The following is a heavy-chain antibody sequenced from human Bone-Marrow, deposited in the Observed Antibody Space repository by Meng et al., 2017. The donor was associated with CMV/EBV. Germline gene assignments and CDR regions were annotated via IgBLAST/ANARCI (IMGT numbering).Heavy chain of an antibody. CDR1: GGTFSSYA. V-gene: IGHV1-69*05. CDR2: IIPIFGTA. Sequence: SVKVSCKASGGTFSSYAISWVRQAPGQGLEWMGGIIPIFGTANYAQKFQGRVTITTDESTSTAYMELSSLRSEDTAVYYCARDLHIRSYYDFWSGYSPYYYGMDVWGQGTTVTVYS. J-gene: IGHJ6*01. D-gene: IGHD3-3*01. CDR3: ARDLHIRSYYDFWSGYSPYYYGMDV.